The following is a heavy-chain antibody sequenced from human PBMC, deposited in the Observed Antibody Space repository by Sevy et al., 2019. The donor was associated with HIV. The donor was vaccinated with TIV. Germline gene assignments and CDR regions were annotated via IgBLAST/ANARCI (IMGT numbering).Heavy chain of an antibody. CDR3: ARGAGYSSGWKKYYFDY. CDR1: GGSLSGYY. CDR2: INHSGST. D-gene: IGHD6-19*01. V-gene: IGHV4-34*01. Sequence: SETLSLTCAVYGGSLSGYYWSWIRQPPGEGLEWIGEINHSGSTNYNPSLKSRVTISEDTSKNQFSLKLSSVTAADTAVYYCARGAGYSSGWKKYYFDYWGQGTLVTVSS. J-gene: IGHJ4*02.